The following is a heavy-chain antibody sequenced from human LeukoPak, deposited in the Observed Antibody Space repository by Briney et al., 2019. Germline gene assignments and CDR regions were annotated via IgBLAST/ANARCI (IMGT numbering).Heavy chain of an antibody. D-gene: IGHD6-13*01. CDR1: GFTFDDYA. J-gene: IGHJ4*02. CDR3: AKDASSSWTEFDY. V-gene: IGHV3-9*01. CDR2: ISWNSGSI. Sequence: GGSLRLSRAASGFTFDDYAMHWVRQAPGKGLEWVSGISWNSGSIGYADSVKGRFTISRDNAKNSLYLQMNSLRAEDTALYYCAKDASSSWTEFDYWSQGTLVTVSS.